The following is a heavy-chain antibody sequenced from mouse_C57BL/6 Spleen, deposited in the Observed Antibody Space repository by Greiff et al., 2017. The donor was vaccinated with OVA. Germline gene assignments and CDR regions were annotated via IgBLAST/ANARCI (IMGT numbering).Heavy chain of an antibody. Sequence: EVHLVESGGGLVKPGGSPKLSCAASGFTFSDYGMHWVRQAPEKGLEWVAYISSGSSTIYYADTVKGRFTISRDNAKNTLFLQMTSLRSEDTAMYYCAIITTDYYAMDYWGQGSSVTVSS. CDR2: ISSGSSTI. D-gene: IGHD1-1*01. V-gene: IGHV5-17*01. J-gene: IGHJ4*01. CDR1: GFTFSDYG. CDR3: AIITTDYYAMDY.